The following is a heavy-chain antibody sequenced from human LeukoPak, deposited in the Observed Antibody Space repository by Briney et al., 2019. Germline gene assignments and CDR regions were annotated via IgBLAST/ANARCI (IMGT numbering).Heavy chain of an antibody. CDR1: GGSFSGYY. Sequence: SETLSLTCAVYGGSFSGYYWSWIRQPPGKGLEWIGEINHSGSTNYNPSLKSRVTISVDTSKNQFSLKLSPVTAADTAVYYCAGANSYSSGWYYWGQGTLVTVSS. CDR3: AGANSYSSGWYY. D-gene: IGHD6-19*01. V-gene: IGHV4-34*01. CDR2: INHSGST. J-gene: IGHJ4*02.